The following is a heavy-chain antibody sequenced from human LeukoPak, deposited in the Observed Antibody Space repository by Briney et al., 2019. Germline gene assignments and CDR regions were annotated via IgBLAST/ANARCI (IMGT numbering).Heavy chain of an antibody. CDR3: ARDTGGGWNVD. D-gene: IGHD1-1*01. CDR1: GGSVSSGSYY. Sequence: PSETLSLTCTVSGGSVSSGSYYWSWIRQPPGKGLEWIGYIYYGGSTNYNPSLKSRVTISVDTSKNQFSLKLSSVTAADTAVYYCARDTGGGWNVDWGQGTLVTVSS. CDR2: IYYGGST. V-gene: IGHV4-61*01. J-gene: IGHJ4*02.